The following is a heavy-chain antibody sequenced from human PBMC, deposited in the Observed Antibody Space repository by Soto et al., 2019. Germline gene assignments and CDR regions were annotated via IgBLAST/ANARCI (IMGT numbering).Heavy chain of an antibody. V-gene: IGHV1-46*01. Sequence: GASVKVSCKVSGYTFTSYYMHWVRQAPGQGLEWMGIINPSGGSTSYAQKFQGRVTMTRDTSTSTVYMELSSLRSEDTAAYYCARTLGYCSGGSCYSLDYWGQGTLVTVSS. CDR1: GYTFTSYY. CDR3: ARTLGYCSGGSCYSLDY. CDR2: INPSGGST. J-gene: IGHJ4*02. D-gene: IGHD2-15*01.